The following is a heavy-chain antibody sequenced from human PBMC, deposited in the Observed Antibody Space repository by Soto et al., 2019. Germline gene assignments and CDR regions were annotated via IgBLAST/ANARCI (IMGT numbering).Heavy chain of an antibody. J-gene: IGHJ3*02. V-gene: IGHV4-59*01. CDR2: IYYSGST. CDR3: AREGTGYCSSTSCLRAFDI. D-gene: IGHD2-2*01. Sequence: SETLSLTCTVSGGSISSYYWSWIRQPPGKGLEWIGYIYYSGSTNYNPSLKSRVTISVDTSKNPFSLKLSSVTAADTAVYYCAREGTGYCSSTSCLRAFDIWGQGTMVTVSS. CDR1: GGSISSYY.